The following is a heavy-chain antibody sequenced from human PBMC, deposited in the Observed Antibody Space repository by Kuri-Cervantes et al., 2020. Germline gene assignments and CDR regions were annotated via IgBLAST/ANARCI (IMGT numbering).Heavy chain of an antibody. CDR3: AKDLSSIAARRGMYHGMDV. J-gene: IGHJ6*02. Sequence: GESLKISCAASGFIFDDYTMHWVRQAPGKGLEWVSLISWNGGSAYYADSVKGRFTISRDNSKNSLYLQMNSLRSEDTALYYCAKDLSSIAARRGMYHGMDVWGQGTTVTVSS. CDR2: ISWNGGSA. D-gene: IGHD6-6*01. CDR1: GFIFDDYT. V-gene: IGHV3-43*01.